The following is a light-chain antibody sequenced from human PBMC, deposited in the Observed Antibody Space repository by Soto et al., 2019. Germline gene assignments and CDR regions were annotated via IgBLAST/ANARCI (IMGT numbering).Light chain of an antibody. CDR2: GVS. V-gene: IGKV2D-29*01. CDR3: QQTYSLPRT. J-gene: IGKJ1*01. CDR1: QSLLHTDGKTY. Sequence: DIVMTQTPLSLSVTPGQPASISCKSSQSLLHTDGKTYLYWYLQKPGQPPQLLIYGVSNRFSGVPSRFSGSGSVTEFTLTISNLQPEDFATYYCQQTYSLPRTFAQGTKVDIK.